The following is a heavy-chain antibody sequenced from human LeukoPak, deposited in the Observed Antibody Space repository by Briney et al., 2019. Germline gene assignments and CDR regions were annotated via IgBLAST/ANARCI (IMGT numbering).Heavy chain of an antibody. CDR3: ASGTNAYYFDSSGYYPDAFDI. Sequence: PSETLSRTCTVSGGSISPYYWSWIRQPAGKGLEWIGRIYPTGSPNYNPSLKSRVTISLDKSKNQFSLKLSSVTAADTAVYYCASGTNAYYFDSSGYYPDAFDIWGQGTMVTVSS. V-gene: IGHV4-4*07. CDR1: GGSISPYY. D-gene: IGHD3-22*01. J-gene: IGHJ3*02. CDR2: IYPTGSP.